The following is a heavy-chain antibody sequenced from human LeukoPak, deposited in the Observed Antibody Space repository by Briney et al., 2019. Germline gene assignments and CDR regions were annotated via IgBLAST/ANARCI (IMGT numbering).Heavy chain of an antibody. CDR1: GFTFSIYA. CDR2: ISGSGGST. J-gene: IGHJ4*02. CDR3: AKDEELGYSYGAIDY. V-gene: IGHV3-23*01. D-gene: IGHD5-18*01. Sequence: PGGSLRLSCAPSGFTFSIYATSWVRPAPGRGLEWVSAISGSGGSTYYADSVKGRFTISRDNSKNTLYLQMNSLRAEDTAVYYCAKDEELGYSYGAIDYWGQGTLVTVSS.